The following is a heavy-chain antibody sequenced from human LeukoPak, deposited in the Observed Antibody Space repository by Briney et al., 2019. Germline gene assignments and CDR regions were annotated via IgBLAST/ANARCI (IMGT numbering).Heavy chain of an antibody. V-gene: IGHV4-34*01. Sequence: SETLSLTCSVSGGSFDSKYWSWIRQPPGKGLEWIGEINHSGSTNYNPSLKSRVTISVDTSKNQFSLKLSSVTAADTAVYYCARIVVPAAIRDYWGQGTLVTVSS. D-gene: IGHD2-2*01. CDR1: GGSFDSKY. CDR3: ARIVVPAAIRDY. CDR2: INHSGST. J-gene: IGHJ4*02.